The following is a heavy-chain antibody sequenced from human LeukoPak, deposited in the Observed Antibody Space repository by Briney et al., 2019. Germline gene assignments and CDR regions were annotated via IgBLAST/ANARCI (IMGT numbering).Heavy chain of an antibody. Sequence: AGGSLRLSCAASGFTFSSYGMHWVRQAPGKGLEWVAFIRHDGTNKYYADSVKGRFTISRDNSKNTLYLQMNSLRVEDTAVYYCAKDYSKTTYYGSGTYYRPNWFDPWGQGTLVTVSS. CDR1: GFTFSSYG. CDR3: AKDYSKTTYYGSGTYYRPNWFDP. J-gene: IGHJ5*02. D-gene: IGHD3-10*01. CDR2: IRHDGTNK. V-gene: IGHV3-30*02.